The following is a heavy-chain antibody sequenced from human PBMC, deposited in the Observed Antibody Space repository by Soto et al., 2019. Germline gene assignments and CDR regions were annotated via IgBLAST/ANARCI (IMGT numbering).Heavy chain of an antibody. Sequence: QVQLEQSGAEVKKPGSSVKVSCKASGDTFNNYAISWVRQAPGQGLEWMGGIIPLFGTANDAQKFQRRVTITADESTSTAYMKLSSLRSDDTAVYYCARAGRNKVWGVSDFSYFMDVWGPGTTVTVSS. V-gene: IGHV1-69*01. D-gene: IGHD3-10*01. CDR2: IIPLFGTA. J-gene: IGHJ6*02. CDR1: GDTFNNYA. CDR3: ARAGRNKVWGVSDFSYFMDV.